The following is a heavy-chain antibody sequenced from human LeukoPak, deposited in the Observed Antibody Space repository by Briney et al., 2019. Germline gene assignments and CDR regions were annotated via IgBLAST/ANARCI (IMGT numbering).Heavy chain of an antibody. CDR3: AREVIVYGDYYFDY. CDR1: GFTFSSYA. V-gene: IGHV3-30*04. D-gene: IGHD4-17*01. Sequence: PGGSLRLSCAASGFTFSSYAMHWVRQAPGKGLEWVALISYDGSNKYYADSVKGRFTISRDNSKNTLYLQMNSLRAEDTAVYYCAREVIVYGDYYFDYWGQGTLVTVSS. J-gene: IGHJ4*02. CDR2: ISYDGSNK.